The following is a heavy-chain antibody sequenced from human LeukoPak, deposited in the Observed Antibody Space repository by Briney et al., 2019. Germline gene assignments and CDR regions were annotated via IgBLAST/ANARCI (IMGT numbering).Heavy chain of an antibody. D-gene: IGHD3-10*01. CDR2: ISSSSSYI. CDR1: GFTFSSYS. J-gene: IGHJ5*02. CDR3: ARAVRTMVRGVIRFDP. Sequence: GGSLRLSCAASGFTFSSYSMNWVRQAPGKGLEWVSSISSSSSYIYYADSVKGRFTISRDNAKNSLYLQMNSLRAEDTAVYYCARAVRTMVRGVIRFDPWGQGTLVTVSS. V-gene: IGHV3-21*01.